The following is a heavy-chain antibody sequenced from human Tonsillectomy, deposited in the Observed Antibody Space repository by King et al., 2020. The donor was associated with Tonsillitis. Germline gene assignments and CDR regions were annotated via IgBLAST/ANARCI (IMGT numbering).Heavy chain of an antibody. CDR3: ARSHDGGTYN. Sequence: VQLQESGPGLVKPTQTLSLTCTVSGGSISSGGYYCNWIRQHPGKGLEWIGYIYYSGSTYYNPSLKSRVTISVDTSKNQFSLKLSSVTAADTAVYYCARSHDGGTYNWGQGTLVTVSS. CDR2: IYYSGST. J-gene: IGHJ4*02. V-gene: IGHV4-31*03. D-gene: IGHD1-26*01. CDR1: GGSISSGGYY.